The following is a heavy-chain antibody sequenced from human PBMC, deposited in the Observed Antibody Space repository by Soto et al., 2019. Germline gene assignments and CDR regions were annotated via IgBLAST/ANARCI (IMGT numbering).Heavy chain of an antibody. CDR2: MNPANANA. CDR3: ARAVGIAVTGRDL. Sequence: QEQLVQSGAEVKRPVASVKISCRASGYNFMSYNINWVRQAAGQRPEWRGWMNPANANAAFARQLQGRVTMTRDTSTDTAYMELGGLSSGDTAMYFCARAVGIAVTGRDLWGPGTLVTVS. V-gene: IGHV1-8*01. CDR1: GYNFMSYN. J-gene: IGHJ5*02. D-gene: IGHD6-19*01.